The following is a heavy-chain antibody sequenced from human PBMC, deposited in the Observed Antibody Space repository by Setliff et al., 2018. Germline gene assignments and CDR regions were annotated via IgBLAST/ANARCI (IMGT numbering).Heavy chain of an antibody. CDR2: IYYSGTA. J-gene: IGHJ4*02. V-gene: IGHV4-61*08. CDR3: AKGGTYRYFDF. CDR1: VGSISSGGYY. Sequence: SETLSLTCTVSVGSISSGGYYWSWIRQHPGKGLEWIGYIYYSGTAKYDPSLESRAIMSVDASKNQISLKLNSVTAADTAVYYCAKGGTYRYFDFWGQGALVTVSS. D-gene: IGHD1-26*01.